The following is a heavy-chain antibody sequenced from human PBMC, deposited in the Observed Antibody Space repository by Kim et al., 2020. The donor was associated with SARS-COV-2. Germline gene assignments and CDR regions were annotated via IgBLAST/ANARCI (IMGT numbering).Heavy chain of an antibody. V-gene: IGHV4-34*01. CDR1: GGSFSGYY. CDR2: INHSGST. J-gene: IGHJ1*01. Sequence: SETLSLTCAVYGGSFSGYYWSWIRQPPGKGLEWIGEINHSGSTNYNPSLKSRVTISVDTSKNQFSLKLSSVTAADTAVYYCARVRLYYYDSPGYFQHWGQGTLVTVSS. D-gene: IGHD3-22*01. CDR3: ARVRLYYYDSPGYFQH.